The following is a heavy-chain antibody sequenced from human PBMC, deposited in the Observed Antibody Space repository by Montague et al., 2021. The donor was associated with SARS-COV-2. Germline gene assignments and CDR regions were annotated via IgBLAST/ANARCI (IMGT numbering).Heavy chain of an antibody. CDR1: GGSISSYY. D-gene: IGHD2-2*01. CDR2: IYYSGST. V-gene: IGHV4-59*08. J-gene: IGHJ3*02. Sequence: SETLSLTCTVSGGSISSYYWGWIRQPPGKGLEWIGYIYYSGSTNYNPSLKSRVTISVDTSKNQFSLKLSSATAADTAVYYCARRALGYCSSTSCETAFDIWGQGTMVTVSS. CDR3: ARRALGYCSSTSCETAFDI.